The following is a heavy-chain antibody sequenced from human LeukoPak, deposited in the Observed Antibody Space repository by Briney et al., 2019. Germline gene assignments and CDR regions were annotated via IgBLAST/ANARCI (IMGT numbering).Heavy chain of an antibody. CDR3: ARGGGSYSDWLDP. J-gene: IGHJ5*02. Sequence: QPGGSLRLSCAASGFTFSSYEMNWVRQAPGKGLEWVSYISSSGNTIYYADSVKGRFTIFSDNAKNSLYLQINSLRAEDTAVYYCARGGGSYSDWLDPWGQGTLVTVSS. CDR1: GFTFSSYE. V-gene: IGHV3-48*03. D-gene: IGHD1-26*01. CDR2: ISSSGNTI.